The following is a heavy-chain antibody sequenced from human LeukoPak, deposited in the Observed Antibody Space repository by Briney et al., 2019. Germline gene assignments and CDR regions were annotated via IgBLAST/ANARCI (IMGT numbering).Heavy chain of an antibody. CDR3: AGLPVLATTPDY. CDR2: INSDGGTT. V-gene: IGHV3-74*01. D-gene: IGHD5-12*01. CDR1: GFPFSNYW. J-gene: IGHJ4*02. Sequence: GGSLRLSCAASGFPFSNYWMQWVRQVPGKGPVWVSRINSDGGTTSYVDSVKGRFAISRDNAKNTVYLQMNSLRAEDTAVYFCAGLPVLATTPDYWGQGTLVTVSS.